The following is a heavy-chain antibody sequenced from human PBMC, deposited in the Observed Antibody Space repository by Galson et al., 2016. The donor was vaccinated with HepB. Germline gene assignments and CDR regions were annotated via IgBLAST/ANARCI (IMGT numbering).Heavy chain of an antibody. D-gene: IGHD1-1*01. CDR2: INYVGDT. CDR1: GGPFSGPY. V-gene: IGHV4-34*01. Sequence: SETLSLTCGVHGGPFSGPYWSWIRQPPGQGLEWIGEINYVGDTNYNPSLARRVAMSVDTSKNQFSLRLTSVTAADTATYYCARGRIERNWITFRAQFDIWAQGTRVT. CDR3: ARGRIERNWITFRAQFDI. J-gene: IGHJ3*02.